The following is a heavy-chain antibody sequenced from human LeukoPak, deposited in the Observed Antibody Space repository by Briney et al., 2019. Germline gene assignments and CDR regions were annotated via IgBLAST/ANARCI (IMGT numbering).Heavy chain of an antibody. CDR1: GGSFSGYY. CDR3: ARGRYCSSTSCYVPRYYYYYYMDV. V-gene: IGHV4-34*01. D-gene: IGHD2-2*01. Sequence: SETLSLTCAVYGGSFSGYYWSWIRQPPGKGLEWVGEINHSGSTNYNPSLKSRVTISVDTSKNQFSLKLSSVTAADTAVYYCARGRYCSSTSCYVPRYYYYYYMDVWGKGPTVTVSS. J-gene: IGHJ6*03. CDR2: INHSGST.